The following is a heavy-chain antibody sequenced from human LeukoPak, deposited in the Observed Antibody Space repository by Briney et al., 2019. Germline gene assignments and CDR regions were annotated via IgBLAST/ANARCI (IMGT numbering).Heavy chain of an antibody. CDR2: ISSSSTYI. CDR3: ARSGSSLYYYTLDV. V-gene: IGHV3-21*01. J-gene: IGHJ6*02. Sequence: GGSLRLSCAASGFAFSTYTMNWVRQAPGKGLEWVSSISSSSTYIYYADSVRGRFTVSRDSAKSSLYLQMSSLRAEDTAVYYCARSGSSLYYYTLDVWGQGTTVAVSS. D-gene: IGHD6-6*01. CDR1: GFAFSTYT.